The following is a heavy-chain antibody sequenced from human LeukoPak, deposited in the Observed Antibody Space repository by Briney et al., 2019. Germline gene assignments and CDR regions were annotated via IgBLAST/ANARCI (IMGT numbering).Heavy chain of an antibody. Sequence: SSETLSLTCTVSGGSISSSSYYWSWIRQPAGKGLEWIGRIYTSGSTNYNPSLKSRVTMSVDTSKNQFSLKLSSVTAADTAVYYCARDLVVATPYYYGMDVWGQGTTVTVSS. V-gene: IGHV4-61*02. J-gene: IGHJ6*02. CDR1: GGSISSSSYY. CDR2: IYTSGST. CDR3: ARDLVVATPYYYGMDV. D-gene: IGHD2-15*01.